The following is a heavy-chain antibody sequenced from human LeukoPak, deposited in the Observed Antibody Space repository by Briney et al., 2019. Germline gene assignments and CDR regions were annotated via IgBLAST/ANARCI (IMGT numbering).Heavy chain of an antibody. J-gene: IGHJ4*02. D-gene: IGHD3-22*01. Sequence: PGGSLRLSCAASGFTFSTYAMSWVRQAPGKELEWVSSISGSGSLTYYAGSVKGRFTISRDNSKNTLYLQMNSLRVEDTAVYYCAKDRPNYYDSSGHYYRRDGDYWGQGTLVTVSS. CDR2: ISGSGSLT. CDR3: AKDRPNYYDSSGHYYRRDGDY. V-gene: IGHV3-23*01. CDR1: GFTFSTYA.